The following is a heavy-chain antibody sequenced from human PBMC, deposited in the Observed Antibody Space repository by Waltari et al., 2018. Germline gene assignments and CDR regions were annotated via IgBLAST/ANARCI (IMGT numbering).Heavy chain of an antibody. CDR2: IHPSGNI. Sequence: QVQLQQWGAGLLKPSETLSLTCAVYGEHFSGYSWICTRHSPGKGLEWIGEIHPSGNIHYNPSLKSRLSISGDASKIQFSLKLNSMTAADTAVYYCSRGTDAYKSGNYWGQGTLVSVSS. CDR1: GEHFSGYS. D-gene: IGHD3-10*01. J-gene: IGHJ4*02. V-gene: IGHV4-34*01. CDR3: SRGTDAYKSGNY.